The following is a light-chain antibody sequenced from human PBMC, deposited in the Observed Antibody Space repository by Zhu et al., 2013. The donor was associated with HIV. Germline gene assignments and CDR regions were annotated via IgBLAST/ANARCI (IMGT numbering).Light chain of an antibody. CDR2: TTS. V-gene: IGKV1-39*01. CDR1: QSISSH. J-gene: IGKJ4*01. Sequence: DIQMTQSPSSLSASVGDRVTITCRASQSISSHLNWYQQKPGKAPKVLIYTTSSLQSGVPSRFSGXGSGTEFTLTISSLQPEDFATYYCQQSYSSPLTFGGGTKVEIK. CDR3: QQSYSSPLT.